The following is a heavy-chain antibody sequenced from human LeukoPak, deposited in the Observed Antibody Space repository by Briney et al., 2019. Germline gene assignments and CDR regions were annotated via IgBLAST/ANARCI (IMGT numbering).Heavy chain of an antibody. CDR2: IKQDGSEK. CDR3: ARDLWAPYGMDV. Sequence: KGXEXXXNIKQDGSEKYYVDSVKGRFTISRDNAKNSLYLQMNSLRAEDTAVYYCARDLWAPYGMDVWGQGTTVTVSS. J-gene: IGHJ6*02. V-gene: IGHV3-7*01. D-gene: IGHD1-26*01.